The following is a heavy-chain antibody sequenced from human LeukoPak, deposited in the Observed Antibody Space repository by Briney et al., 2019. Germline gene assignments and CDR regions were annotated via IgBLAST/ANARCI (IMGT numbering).Heavy chain of an antibody. CDR1: GGTFSSYG. CDR2: IIPIFGTA. V-gene: IGHV1-69*13. J-gene: IGHJ4*02. CDR3: ARDLEIAAAGTFDY. Sequence: SVKVSCKASGGTFSSYGISWVRQAPGQGLEWMGGIIPIFGTANYAQKFQGRVTITADESTSTAYMELSSLRSEDTAVYYCARDLEIAAAGTFDYWGQGTLVTVSS. D-gene: IGHD6-13*01.